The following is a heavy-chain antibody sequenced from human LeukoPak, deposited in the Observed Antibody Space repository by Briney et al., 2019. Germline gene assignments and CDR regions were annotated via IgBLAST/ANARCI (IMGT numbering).Heavy chain of an antibody. V-gene: IGHV3-23*01. CDR3: ARRGYYFESGAYYYFDY. Sequence: GESLRLSCAGSGFTFNTYAMNWVRQAPGKGLEWVSGITGNGDTIYYVDSVKGRFTISRDNSKNTLYLQMNSLRAEDTAAYYCARRGYYFESGAYYYFDYWGQGTLVTVSS. CDR2: ITGNGDTI. CDR1: GFTFNTYA. J-gene: IGHJ4*02. D-gene: IGHD3-22*01.